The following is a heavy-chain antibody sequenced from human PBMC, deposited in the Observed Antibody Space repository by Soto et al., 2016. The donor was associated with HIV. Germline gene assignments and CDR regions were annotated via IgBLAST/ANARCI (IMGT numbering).Heavy chain of an antibody. D-gene: IGHD3-22*01. V-gene: IGHV1-18*01. CDR2: ISAYTGNT. CDR3: ARGWGSAYYSAFDI. J-gene: IGHJ3*02. CDR1: GYTFTTYG. Sequence: QVQVVQSGGEVKKPGASVKVSCKASGYTFTTYGISWVRQAPGQGLEWMGWISAYTGNTNYAQKLQGRVTMTTDTSTSTAYMELRSLISDDTAVYYCARGWGSAYYSAFDIWAKGQWSPSLQ.